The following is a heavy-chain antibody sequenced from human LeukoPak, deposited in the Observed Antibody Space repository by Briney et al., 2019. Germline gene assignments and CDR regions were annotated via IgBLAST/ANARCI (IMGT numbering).Heavy chain of an antibody. CDR2: IYTSGTT. CDR3: AGTPYCSRDNCYRFYNGNDAFDI. V-gene: IGHV4-4*09. D-gene: IGHD2-2*01. J-gene: IGHJ3*02. CDR1: GGSISSFY. Sequence: SETLSLTCNVSGGSISSFYLSWIRQPPGKGLEWIGYIYTSGTTKYNPSLKSRLTMSVDTSNSQFLLKLSSVTAADTAVYYCAGTPYCSRDNCYRFYNGNDAFDIWGQGTKVTVSS.